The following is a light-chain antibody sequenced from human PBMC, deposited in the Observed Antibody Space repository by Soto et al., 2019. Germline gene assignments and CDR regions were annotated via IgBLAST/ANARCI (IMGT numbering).Light chain of an antibody. CDR3: QQYGSSPRT. J-gene: IGKJ1*01. Sequence: EIVLTQSPGTLSLSPGERATLSCRASQSATSSYLAWYQQKPGQAPRLLIYGASSRATGIPDRFSGRGSGTDFTLTISRLEPEDFAVYYCQQYGSSPRTFGQGTKVDIK. CDR1: QSATSSY. CDR2: GAS. V-gene: IGKV3-20*01.